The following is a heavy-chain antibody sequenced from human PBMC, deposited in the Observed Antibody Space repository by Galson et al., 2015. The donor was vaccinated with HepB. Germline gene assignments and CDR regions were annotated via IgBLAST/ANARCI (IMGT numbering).Heavy chain of an antibody. Sequence: SVKVSCKASGYTFTSYGISWVRQAPGQGLEWMGWISAYNGNTNYAQKLQGRVTMTTDTSTRTAYMELRSLRSDDTAVYYCARDRKRYCSGGSCPYYFYYWGQGTLVTVSS. CDR1: GYTFTSYG. V-gene: IGHV1-18*04. CDR3: ARDRKRYCSGGSCPYYFYY. CDR2: ISAYNGNT. D-gene: IGHD2-15*01. J-gene: IGHJ4*02.